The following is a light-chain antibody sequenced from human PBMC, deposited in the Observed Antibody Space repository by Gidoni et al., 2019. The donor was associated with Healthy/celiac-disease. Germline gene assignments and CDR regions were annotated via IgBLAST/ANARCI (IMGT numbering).Light chain of an antibody. V-gene: IGLV2-14*01. CDR1: SSDVGGYNY. CDR2: EVS. J-gene: IGLJ1*01. CDR3: SSYTSSSLEV. Sequence: QSALTQPASMSGSPGQSITISCTGTSSDVGGYNYVSWYQQHPGKAPKLMIYEVSNRPSGVSNRFSGSKSGNTASLTISGLQAEDEADYYCSSYTSSSLEVFGTGTKVTVL.